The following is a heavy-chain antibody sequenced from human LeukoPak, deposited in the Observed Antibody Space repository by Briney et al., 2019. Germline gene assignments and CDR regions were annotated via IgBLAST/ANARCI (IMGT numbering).Heavy chain of an antibody. Sequence: GGSLRLSCAASGFTFSSYAMSWVRQAPGKGLEWVSAISGSGGSTYYADSVKGRFTISRDNSKNTLYLQMNSLRAEDTAVYYCAKDLSTRWLQLFVTGYWGQGTLVTVSS. CDR2: ISGSGGST. V-gene: IGHV3-23*01. J-gene: IGHJ4*02. CDR3: AKDLSTRWLQLFVTGY. D-gene: IGHD5-24*01. CDR1: GFTFSSYA.